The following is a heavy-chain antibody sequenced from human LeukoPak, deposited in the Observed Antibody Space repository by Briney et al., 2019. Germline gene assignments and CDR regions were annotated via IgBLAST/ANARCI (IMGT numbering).Heavy chain of an antibody. Sequence: SVKVSCKASGGTFSSYAISWVRQAPGQGLEWMGGIIPIFGTANYAQKFQGRVTITADESTSTAYMGLSSLRSEDTAVYYCARDSGYSSGWYKSGNFDYWGQGTLVTVSS. V-gene: IGHV1-69*13. J-gene: IGHJ4*02. CDR3: ARDSGYSSGWYKSGNFDY. CDR2: IIPIFGTA. CDR1: GGTFSSYA. D-gene: IGHD6-19*01.